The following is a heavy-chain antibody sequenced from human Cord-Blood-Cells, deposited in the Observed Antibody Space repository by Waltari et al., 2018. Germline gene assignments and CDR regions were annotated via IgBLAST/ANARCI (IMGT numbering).Heavy chain of an antibody. J-gene: IGHJ3*02. CDR2: IWYDGSNK. CDR1: GFTFSSYG. D-gene: IGHD3-10*01. V-gene: IGHV3-33*01. Sequence: QVQLVESGGGVVQPGRSLRLSCAASGFTFSSYGMHWVRQAPGKGLEWVAVIWYDGSNKYYADSVKGRFTISRDNSKNTLYLQMNSLRAEDTAVYYCARDPLDPGAFDIWGQGTMVTVSS. CDR3: ARDPLDPGAFDI.